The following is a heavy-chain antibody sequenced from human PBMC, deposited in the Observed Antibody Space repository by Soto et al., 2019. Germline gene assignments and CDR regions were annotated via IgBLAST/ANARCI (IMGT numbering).Heavy chain of an antibody. Sequence: SETLSLTCAVSGGSISSSNWWSWVRQPPGKGLEWIGEIYHSGSTNYNPSLKSRVTISVDKSKNQFSLKLSSVTAADTAVYYCASFSSSASSDYLRFDYCGQGTLVT. D-gene: IGHD3-22*01. V-gene: IGHV4-4*02. CDR2: IYHSGST. CDR3: ASFSSSASSDYLRFDY. J-gene: IGHJ4*02. CDR1: GGSISSSNW.